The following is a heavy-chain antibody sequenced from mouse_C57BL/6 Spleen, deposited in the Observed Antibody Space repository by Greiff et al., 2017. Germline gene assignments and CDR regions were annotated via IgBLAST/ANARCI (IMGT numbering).Heavy chain of an antibody. V-gene: IGHV1-50*01. CDR2: IDPSDSYT. D-gene: IGHD2-4*01. Sequence: QVQLQQPGAELVKPGASVKLSCKASGYTFTSYWMQWVKQRPGQGLEWIGEIDPSDSYTNYNQKFKGKATLTVDTSSSTAYMQLSSLTSEDSAVYYCARGRLPLYYYAMDYWGQRTSVTVSS. CDR1: GYTFTSYW. CDR3: ARGRLPLYYYAMDY. J-gene: IGHJ4*01.